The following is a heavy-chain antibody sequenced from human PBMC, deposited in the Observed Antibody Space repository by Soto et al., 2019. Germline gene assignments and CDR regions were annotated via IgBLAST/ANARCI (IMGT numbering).Heavy chain of an antibody. CDR1: GGTFPNST. CDR3: ARAPNASTPFVY. Sequence: QVQLVQSGAEMKRPGSSVKVSCEASGGTFPNSTFNWVRQAPGQGLEWMGRIIPVLNIANYAQNFHGRITITADKSTSTAYLELNSLRSDDTAIYFCARAPNASTPFVYWGQGSLVTVSS. J-gene: IGHJ4*02. CDR2: IIPVLNIA. V-gene: IGHV1-69*02.